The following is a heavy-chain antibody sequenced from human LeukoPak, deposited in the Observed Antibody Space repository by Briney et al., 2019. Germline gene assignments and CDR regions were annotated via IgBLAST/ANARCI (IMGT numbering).Heavy chain of an antibody. CDR2: INHSGST. CDR1: GGSFSVYH. CDR3: ARCALTTDHGGNSGTAFDI. J-gene: IGHJ3*02. Sequence: PSETLSLTCAVYGGSFSVYHWSWIRQSPGKGLEWIGEINHSGSTNYNPSLKSRVTISVDTSKNQFSLKLSSVTAADTAGYYAARCALTTDHGGNSGTAFDIWGQGTMVTVSS. V-gene: IGHV4-34*01. D-gene: IGHD4-23*01.